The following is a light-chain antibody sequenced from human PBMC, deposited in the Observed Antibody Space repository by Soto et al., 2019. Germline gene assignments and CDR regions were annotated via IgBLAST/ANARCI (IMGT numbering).Light chain of an antibody. V-gene: IGKV3-20*01. CDR1: QTLSRNY. J-gene: IGKJ1*01. CDR3: QQYDASKT. Sequence: EIVLTQSPGTLSLSPGERATLSCRASQTLSRNYLAWYQQRPGQAPRLLIYAASSRATGIPDRFSGSGSGTYFTLTISRLEPEDFAVYYCQQYDASKTFGQGTRVENK. CDR2: AAS.